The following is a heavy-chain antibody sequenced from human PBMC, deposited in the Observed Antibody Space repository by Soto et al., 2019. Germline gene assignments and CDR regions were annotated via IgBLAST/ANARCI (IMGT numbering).Heavy chain of an antibody. CDR2: IKGYGSEK. Sequence: PGESLKISCVASGFTFSTFWMSWVRQAPGKGLEWVANIKGYGSEKRYVDSVKGRLTISXXXXKXXXYXQXXXLXVXDTALYYCGRDEVRNGVGVWGQGTMVTVSS. CDR3: GRDEVRNGVGV. J-gene: IGHJ6*02. CDR1: GFTFSTFW. V-gene: IGHV3-7*01.